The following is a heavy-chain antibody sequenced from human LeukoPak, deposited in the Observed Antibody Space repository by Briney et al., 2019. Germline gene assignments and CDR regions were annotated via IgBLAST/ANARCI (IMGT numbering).Heavy chain of an antibody. Sequence: GGSLRLSCTPSGFTFSSFPMSWVRQAPGEGLEWVSSISSSGGTPYYADSVKGRFTISRDNYKNTLYLQMNSLRAEDTAVYYCARVGYYGSGSYSAVDYWGQGTLVTVSS. V-gene: IGHV3-23*01. CDR2: ISSSGGTP. D-gene: IGHD3-10*01. CDR3: ARVGYYGSGSYSAVDY. J-gene: IGHJ4*02. CDR1: GFTFSSFP.